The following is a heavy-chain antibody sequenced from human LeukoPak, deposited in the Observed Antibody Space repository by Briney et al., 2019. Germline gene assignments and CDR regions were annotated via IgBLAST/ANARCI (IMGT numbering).Heavy chain of an antibody. CDR1: GFTFNNYP. CDR2: LSYDGTKK. CDR3: ASRYASNWYVFGA. D-gene: IGHD6-13*01. Sequence: GGSLRLSCAASGFTFNNYPMHWVRQAPGKGLEWVALLSYDGTKKYYADSVKGRFTISRGNSRNTLFLQMSSLKPDDTALYYCASRYASNWYVFGAWGQGTLVTVSS. V-gene: IGHV3-30*04. J-gene: IGHJ5*02.